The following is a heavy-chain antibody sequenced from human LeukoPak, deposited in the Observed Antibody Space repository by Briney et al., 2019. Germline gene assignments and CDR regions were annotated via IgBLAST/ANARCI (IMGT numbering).Heavy chain of an antibody. CDR2: ISYDGSNK. V-gene: IGHV3-30*03. J-gene: IGHJ4*02. CDR3: ARGIQCSSTSCYAGSTFDY. D-gene: IGHD2-2*01. CDR1: GFPFSTFG. Sequence: GRSLRLSCAASGFPFSTFGMHWVRQAPGKGLEWVAVISYDGSNKYYADSVKGRFTISRDNSKNTLYLQMNSLRAEDTAVYYCARGIQCSSTSCYAGSTFDYWGQGTLVTVSS.